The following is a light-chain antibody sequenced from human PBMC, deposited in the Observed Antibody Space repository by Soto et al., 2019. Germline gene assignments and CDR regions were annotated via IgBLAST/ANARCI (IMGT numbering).Light chain of an antibody. V-gene: IGKV3-15*01. Sequence: EIVMTQSPATLSVSPGERATLSCRASQSVSSDLAWYLQKPGQAPRLLIYGASTRATGIPARFSGSGSGTEFTLTISSLQSEDFAVYYCQQYNNWWTFGQGTKVDIK. J-gene: IGKJ1*01. CDR2: GAS. CDR1: QSVSSD. CDR3: QQYNNWWT.